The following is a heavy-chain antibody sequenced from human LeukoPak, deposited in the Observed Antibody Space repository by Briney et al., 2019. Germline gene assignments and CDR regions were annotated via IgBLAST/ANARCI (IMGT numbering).Heavy chain of an antibody. V-gene: IGHV4-31*03. CDR3: ARGTFLYDSSGHAFDI. CDR2: IYYSGST. J-gene: IGHJ3*02. CDR1: GGSISSGGYY. D-gene: IGHD3-22*01. Sequence: SETLSLTCTVSGGSISSGGYYWSWIRQHPGKGLEWIGYIYYSGSTYYNPSLKSRVTISVDTSKNQFSLKLSSVTAADTAVYYCARGTFLYDSSGHAFDIWGQGTMVTVSS.